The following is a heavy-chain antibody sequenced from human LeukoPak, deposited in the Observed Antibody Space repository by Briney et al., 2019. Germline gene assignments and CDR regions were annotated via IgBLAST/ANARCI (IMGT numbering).Heavy chain of an antibody. V-gene: IGHV3-23*01. CDR2: ISGSGGST. J-gene: IGHJ3*02. CDR3: AKGGAGLDYDFWSGYSYAFDI. CDR1: GFTFSSYG. Sequence: GGSLRLSCAASGFTFSSYGMNWVRQAPGKGLEWVSAISGSGGSTYYADSVKGRFTISRDNSKNTLYLQMNSLRAEDTAVYYCAKGGAGLDYDFWSGYSYAFDIWGQGTMVTVSS. D-gene: IGHD3-3*01.